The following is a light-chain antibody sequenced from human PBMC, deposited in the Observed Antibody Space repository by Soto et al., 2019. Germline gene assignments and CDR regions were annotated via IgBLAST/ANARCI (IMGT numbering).Light chain of an antibody. Sequence: EIVFTQSPGTLSLSPGERATLSCRASQSVFSNYLAWYQQKPGQAPRVLIHDASTRATGIPDRFSGSGSGTDFTLTISRLEPEYFAGYYCQQYGHSPRVTFGPGTRLEIK. CDR1: QSVFSNY. V-gene: IGKV3-20*01. CDR2: DAS. J-gene: IGKJ5*01. CDR3: QQYGHSPRVT.